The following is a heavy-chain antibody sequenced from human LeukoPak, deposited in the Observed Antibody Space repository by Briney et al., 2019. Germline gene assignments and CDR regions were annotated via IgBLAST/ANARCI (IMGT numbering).Heavy chain of an antibody. CDR3: ARQYYYYHYYMDV. V-gene: IGHV4-39*01. CDR1: GGSISSSSYY. J-gene: IGHJ6*03. Sequence: SETLSLTCTVYGGSISSSSYYWGWIRQPPGKGLEWIGSIYYSGSTYYNASLKSRVTISVDKSKNQFSLKLNSVTAADTAEYYCARQYYYYHYYMDVWGKGTTVTISS. CDR2: IYYSGST.